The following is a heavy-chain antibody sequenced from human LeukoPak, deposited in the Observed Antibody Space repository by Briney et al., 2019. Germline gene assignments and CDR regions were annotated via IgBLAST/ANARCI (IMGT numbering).Heavy chain of an antibody. CDR2: IKQDGSEK. CDR3: ARGGFYSGSFFFDY. V-gene: IGHV3-7*01. CDR1: GFTFSSYW. J-gene: IGHJ4*02. D-gene: IGHD6-6*01. Sequence: GGSLRLSCAASGFTFSSYWMSWVRQAPGKGLEWVANIKQDGSEKYYVDSVKGRFTFSRDNAKNSLYLQMNSLRAEDTAVYYCARGGFYSGSFFFDYWGQGTLVTVSS.